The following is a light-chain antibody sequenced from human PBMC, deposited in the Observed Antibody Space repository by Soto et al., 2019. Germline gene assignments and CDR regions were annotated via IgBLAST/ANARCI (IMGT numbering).Light chain of an antibody. CDR3: SSYTSSSTLWV. V-gene: IGLV2-14*01. CDR1: SSDVGAYNY. CDR2: EVS. Sequence: QSALTQPPSASGSPGQSVTISCTGTSSDVGAYNYVSWYQQHPGKAPKLMIYEVSNRPSGVSNRFSGSKSGNTASLTISGLQAEDEADYYCSSYTSSSTLWVFGGGTKLTVL. J-gene: IGLJ2*01.